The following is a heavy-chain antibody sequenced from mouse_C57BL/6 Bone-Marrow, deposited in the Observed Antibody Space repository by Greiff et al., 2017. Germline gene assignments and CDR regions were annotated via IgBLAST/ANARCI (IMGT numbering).Heavy chain of an antibody. CDR3: TGGGSSFAY. Sequence: VQLKESGGGLVQPGGSMKLSCVASGFTFSNYWMNWVRQSPEKGLEWVAQIRLKSDNYATHYAESVKGRFTISRDDSKSSVYLQMNNLRAEDTGIYYCTGGGSSFAYWGQGTLVTVSA. J-gene: IGHJ3*01. V-gene: IGHV6-3*01. CDR1: GFTFSNYW. CDR2: IRLKSDNYAT.